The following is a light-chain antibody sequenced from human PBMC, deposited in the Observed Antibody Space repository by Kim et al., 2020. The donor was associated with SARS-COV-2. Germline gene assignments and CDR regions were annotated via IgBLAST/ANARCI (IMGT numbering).Light chain of an antibody. CDR3: GTWDSSLSAVV. J-gene: IGLJ2*01. CDR1: SHNIGNNY. CDR2: DNN. Sequence: GQKVTYSCSGSSHNIGNNYVSWYQQLPGTAPKLLIYDNNKRPSGIPDRFSGSKSGTSATLGITGLQTGDEADYYCGTWDSSLSAVVFGGGTKLTVL. V-gene: IGLV1-51*01.